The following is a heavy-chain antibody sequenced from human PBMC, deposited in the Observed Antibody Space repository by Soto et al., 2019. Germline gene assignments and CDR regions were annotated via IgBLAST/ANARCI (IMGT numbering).Heavy chain of an antibody. D-gene: IGHD2-15*01. J-gene: IGHJ4*02. Sequence: GGSLRLSCTASGFTFSEYGIHWVRQAPGKGLEWVAVISYGGSHKYYAGSVKGRFTISRDDSKNTVYLQMNSLKTDDTAVYYCAKEMFPRTVLDSSSPWGDFWGRGSLVTVSS. CDR2: ISYGGSHK. V-gene: IGHV3-30*18. CDR3: AKEMFPRTVLDSSSPWGDF. CDR1: GFTFSEYG.